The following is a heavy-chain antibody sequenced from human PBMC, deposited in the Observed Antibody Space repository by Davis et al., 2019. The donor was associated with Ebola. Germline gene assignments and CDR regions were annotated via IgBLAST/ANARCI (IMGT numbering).Heavy chain of an antibody. D-gene: IGHD3-10*01. CDR3: ARGGGSTQSGIDY. V-gene: IGHV1-18*01. J-gene: IGHJ4*02. CDR2: ISTTNGIT. CDR1: GDTFSTST. Sequence: ASVKVSCKGSGDTFSTSTISWVRQAPGQGLEWVGWISTTNGITNYAQKIQGRVTMTTDTSTSTAYMELRSLRSDDTAVYYCARGGGSTQSGIDYWGQGTLVTVSS.